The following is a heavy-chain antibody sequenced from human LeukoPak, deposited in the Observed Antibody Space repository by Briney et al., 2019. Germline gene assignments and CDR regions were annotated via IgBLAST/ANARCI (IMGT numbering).Heavy chain of an antibody. Sequence: SPSETLSLTCTVSGGSISSFYWSWIRQPPGKGLEWIGYIYYSGSTNYNPSLKSRVTISVDTSKNQFSLKLSSVTAADTAVYYCASPRSYYDSSGYYISWGQGTLVTVSS. V-gene: IGHV4-59*01. D-gene: IGHD3-22*01. CDR1: GGSISSFY. CDR3: ASPRSYYDSSGYYIS. J-gene: IGHJ5*02. CDR2: IYYSGST.